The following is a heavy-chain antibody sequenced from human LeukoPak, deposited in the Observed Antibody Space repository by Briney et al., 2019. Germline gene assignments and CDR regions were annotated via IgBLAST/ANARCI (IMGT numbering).Heavy chain of an antibody. CDR1: GGSISSYH. V-gene: IGHV4-4*07. CDR3: ARVPRRCSGGSCYSRAFDI. J-gene: IGHJ3*02. CDR2: IYTSGST. D-gene: IGHD2-15*01. Sequence: SETLSLTCTVSGGSISSYHWSWIRQPAGKGLEWIGRIYTSGSTNYNPSLKSRVTMSVDTSKNQFSLKLSSVTAADTAVYYCARVPRRCSGGSCYSRAFDIWGQGTMVTVSS.